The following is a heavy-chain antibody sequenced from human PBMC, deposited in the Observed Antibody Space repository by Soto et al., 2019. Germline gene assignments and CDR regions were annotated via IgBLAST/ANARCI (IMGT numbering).Heavy chain of an antibody. V-gene: IGHV3-64*01. Sequence: EVQLVESGGGLVQPGGSLRLSCAASGFTFSNYAMDWVRQAPGKVLEYVSGISSNGVGTYYANSVKDRFTISRDNSKNTLYLQMGSLRAEDMAVYYCWRREQSDYSYMDVWGKGTSVTVSS. CDR3: WRREQSDYSYMDV. J-gene: IGHJ6*03. CDR1: GFTFSNYA. D-gene: IGHD6-19*01. CDR2: ISSNGVGT.